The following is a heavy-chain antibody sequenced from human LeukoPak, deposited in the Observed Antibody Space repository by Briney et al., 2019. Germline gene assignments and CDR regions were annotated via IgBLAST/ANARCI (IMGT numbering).Heavy chain of an antibody. Sequence: SETLSLTCTVSGGSTSSYYWSWIRQPAAKGLEWIGRIYTNGSPNYNPSLKSRVTMSIDTSRNQFSLRLSSVTAADTAVYYCAGGHSSSWYRFFDYWGQGTLVTVSS. V-gene: IGHV4-4*07. CDR1: GGSTSSYY. CDR2: IYTNGSP. J-gene: IGHJ4*02. CDR3: AGGHSSSWYRFFDY. D-gene: IGHD6-13*01.